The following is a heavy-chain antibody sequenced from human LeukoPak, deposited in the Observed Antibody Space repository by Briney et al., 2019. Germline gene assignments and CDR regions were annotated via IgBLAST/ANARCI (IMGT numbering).Heavy chain of an antibody. CDR1: GGSLSSSSYY. CDR2: IYYSGST. Sequence: SETLSLTCTVSGGSLSSSSYYWGWIRQPPGKGLEWIGSIYYSGSTYYNPSLKSRVTISVDTSKNQFSLKLSSVTTADTAVYSCARGDYSSSSYYYYYYMDVWGKGTTVTVSS. J-gene: IGHJ6*03. V-gene: IGHV4-39*07. CDR3: ARGDYSSSSYYYYYYMDV. D-gene: IGHD6-6*01.